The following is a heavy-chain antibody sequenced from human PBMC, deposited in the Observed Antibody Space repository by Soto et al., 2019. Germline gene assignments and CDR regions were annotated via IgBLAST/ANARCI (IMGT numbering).Heavy chain of an antibody. CDR3: ARTHLPDCTLGC. D-gene: IGHD2-21*02. J-gene: IGHJ4*02. Sequence: PSETLSLTCTVSGGSLSSGGYYWSWIRQQAGKGLEWIAYIYHTGSTYYNPSLKSRLLISVDTSKNQFSLKMNSVTAADTAVYYCARTHLPDCTLGCWGPGTLVTVSS. CDR2: IYHTGST. CDR1: GGSLSSGGYY. V-gene: IGHV4-31*03.